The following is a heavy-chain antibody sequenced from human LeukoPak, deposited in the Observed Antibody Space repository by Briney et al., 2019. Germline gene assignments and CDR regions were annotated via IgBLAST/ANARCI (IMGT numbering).Heavy chain of an antibody. Sequence: PGGSLRLSCAASGFTFDDYAMHWVRQAPGKGLEWVSGISWNSGSIGYADSVKGRFTISRHNAKNSLYLQMNSLRAEDTAVYYCYCGGVDYWGQGTLVTVSS. D-gene: IGHD2-21*01. CDR2: ISWNSGSI. CDR1: GFTFDDYA. J-gene: IGHJ4*02. V-gene: IGHV3-9*01. CDR3: YCGGVDY.